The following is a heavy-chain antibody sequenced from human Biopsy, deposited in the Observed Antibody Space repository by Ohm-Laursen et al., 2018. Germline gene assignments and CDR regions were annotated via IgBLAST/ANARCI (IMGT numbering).Heavy chain of an antibody. D-gene: IGHD3-9*01. CDR3: ARGYYDIGTGYHYDVFDF. J-gene: IGHJ3*01. CDR1: GFKFDDYG. V-gene: IGHV3-9*01. Sequence: SLRLSCAASGFKFDDYGMDWVRQVPGKGLEWVSRISWNSGSIGYVDSVKGRFTISRDNAKNSLYLQMNSLKAEDTALYYCARGYYDIGTGYHYDVFDFWGRGTLVTVSS. CDR2: ISWNSGSI.